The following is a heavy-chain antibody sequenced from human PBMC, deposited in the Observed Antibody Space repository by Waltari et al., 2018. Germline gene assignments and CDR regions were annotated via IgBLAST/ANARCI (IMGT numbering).Heavy chain of an antibody. J-gene: IGHJ4*02. CDR1: GGSISSYY. Sequence: QVQLQESGPGLVKPSETLSLTCTVPGGSISSYYWSWIRQPPGKGLEWIGYSYYSGSTIYNPSFKCRVTISVDTSKNQFSLKLSSVTAADTAVYYCARGGLRFLDGLDCWGQGTLVTVSS. D-gene: IGHD3-3*01. CDR3: ARGGLRFLDGLDC. V-gene: IGHV4-59*01. CDR2: SYYSGST.